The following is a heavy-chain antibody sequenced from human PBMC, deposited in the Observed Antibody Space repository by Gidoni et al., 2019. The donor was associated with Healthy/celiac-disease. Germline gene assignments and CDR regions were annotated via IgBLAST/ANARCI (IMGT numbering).Heavy chain of an antibody. J-gene: IGHJ6*02. CDR2: ISSSSSYI. V-gene: IGHV3-21*01. CDR3: ARSNYDFWSPYYYGMDV. D-gene: IGHD3-3*01. CDR1: GFTFSSYS. Sequence: EVQLVASGGGLVKPGGSLRLSCAASGFTFSSYSMNWVRQAPGKGLEWVSSISSSSSYIYYADSVKGRFTISRDNAKNSLYLQMNSLRAEDTAVYYCARSNYDFWSPYYYGMDVWGQGTTVTVSS.